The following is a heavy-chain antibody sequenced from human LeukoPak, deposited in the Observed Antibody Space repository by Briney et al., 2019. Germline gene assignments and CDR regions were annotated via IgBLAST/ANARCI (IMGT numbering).Heavy chain of an antibody. CDR3: ARDSPRITSGNFLYYFDY. V-gene: IGHV3-30*03. J-gene: IGHJ4*02. Sequence: TGGSLRLSCAASGFTFSSYGMHWVRQAPGKGLEWVAVISYDGSNKYYADSVKGRFTISRDNSKNTLYLQMDSLRAEDTAVYYCARDSPRITSGNFLYYFDYWGQGTLVTVSS. CDR1: GFTFSSYG. CDR2: ISYDGSNK. D-gene: IGHD3-10*01.